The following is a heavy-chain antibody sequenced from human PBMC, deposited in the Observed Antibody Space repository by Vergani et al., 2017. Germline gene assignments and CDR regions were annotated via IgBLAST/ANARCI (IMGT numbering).Heavy chain of an antibody. CDR1: GFPFSSYA. CDR2: ISGSGGST. CDR3: AKDPIAVAGYEFDY. D-gene: IGHD6-19*01. Sequence: EVQLLESGGGLVQPGGSLRLPCAASGFPFSSYAMSWVRQAPGKGVEWVSAISGSGGSTYYADSVKDRFTISRDNSKNTLYLQTNSLRAEDTAVYYCAKDPIAVAGYEFDYWGQGTLVTVSS. J-gene: IGHJ4*02. V-gene: IGHV3-23*01.